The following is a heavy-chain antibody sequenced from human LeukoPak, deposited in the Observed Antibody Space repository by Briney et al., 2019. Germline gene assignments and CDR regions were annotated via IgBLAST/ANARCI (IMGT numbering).Heavy chain of an antibody. Sequence: GGSLRLSCAASGFTFSSYAMSWVRQAPGKGLEWVSAISGSGGSTYYADSVKGRFTISRDNSKNTLYLQMNSLRAEDTAVYPCAKGPPVDYGDGFGEFFHHPNSETPNQDAFDIWGQGTMVTVSS. J-gene: IGHJ3*02. CDR2: ISGSGGST. CDR1: GFTFSSYA. D-gene: IGHD3-10*01. V-gene: IGHV3-23*01. CDR3: AKGPPVDYGDGFGEFFHHPNSETPNQDAFDI.